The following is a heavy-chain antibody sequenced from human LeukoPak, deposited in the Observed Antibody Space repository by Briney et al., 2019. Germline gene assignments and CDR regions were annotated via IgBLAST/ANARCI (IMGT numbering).Heavy chain of an antibody. CDR2: IYPGDSDT. CDR3: ARDSSSRFPYYYYGMDV. D-gene: IGHD6-13*01. V-gene: IGHV5-51*01. CDR1: GYSFTSYW. Sequence: GESPKISCKGSGYSFTSYWIGWVRQMPGKGLEWMGIIYPGDSDTRYSPSFQGQVTISADKSISTAYLQWSSLKASDTAMYYCARDSSSRFPYYYYGMDVWGQGTTVTVSS. J-gene: IGHJ6*02.